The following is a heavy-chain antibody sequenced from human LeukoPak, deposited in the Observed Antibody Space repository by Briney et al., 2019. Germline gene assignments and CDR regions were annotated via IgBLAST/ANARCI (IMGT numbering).Heavy chain of an antibody. CDR3: ARGTTNAY. CDR2: IISSGGCT. J-gene: IGHJ4*02. Sequence: ASVKVSCKASGYTFTSYYIDWVRRAPGQGLEWMGGIISSGGCTRYAQKFQGRVTMTGDAYTRKVYMELRSLTSDDTAVYCCARGTTNAYWGQGTPVTVSS. V-gene: IGHV1-46*01. D-gene: IGHD1-1*01. CDR1: GYTFTSYY.